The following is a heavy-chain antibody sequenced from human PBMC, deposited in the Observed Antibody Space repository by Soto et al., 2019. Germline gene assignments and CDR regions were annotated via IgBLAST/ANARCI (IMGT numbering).Heavy chain of an antibody. CDR1: GFSFTTYW. CDR2: IYPGDSKT. V-gene: IGHV5-51*03. D-gene: IGHD4-17*01. CDR3: AXXXDYGGNSXASDV. Sequence: QLVQSGAAVKEPGESLKIACKGSGFSFTTYWIAWVRQMXGKGLXWMGIIYPGDSKTTYSPSFQGQVTISADKSXXXXXXXXXXXXXXXTXXXXCAXXXDYGGNSXASDVWGQGTMVTVSS. J-gene: IGHJ3*01.